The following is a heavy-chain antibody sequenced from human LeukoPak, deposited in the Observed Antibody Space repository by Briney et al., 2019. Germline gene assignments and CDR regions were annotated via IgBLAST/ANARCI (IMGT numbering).Heavy chain of an antibody. CDR2: INPNSGGT. CDR1: GYTFTGYY. Sequence: GASVKVSCKASGYTFTGYYMHWVRQAPGQGLEWMGWINPNSGGTNYAQKFQGRVTMTRDTSISTAYMELSRLRSDDTAVYYCARTGTPILTGYYSTAIDYWGQGTLVTVSS. D-gene: IGHD3-9*01. V-gene: IGHV1-2*02. J-gene: IGHJ4*02. CDR3: ARTGTPILTGYYSTAIDY.